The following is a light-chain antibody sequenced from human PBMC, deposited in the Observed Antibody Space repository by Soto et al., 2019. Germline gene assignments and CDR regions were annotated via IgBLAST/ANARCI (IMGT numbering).Light chain of an antibody. Sequence: QAVVTQPASVSGSPGQSITISCIGTSSDVGGYNYVSWYQQYQGKAPKLMIYDVSNRPSGVSNRFSGSKSGNTASLTISGLQAEDEADYYCSSYTSSSTLLFGTGTKLTVL. J-gene: IGLJ1*01. CDR1: SSDVGGYNY. CDR3: SSYTSSSTLL. V-gene: IGLV2-14*01. CDR2: DVS.